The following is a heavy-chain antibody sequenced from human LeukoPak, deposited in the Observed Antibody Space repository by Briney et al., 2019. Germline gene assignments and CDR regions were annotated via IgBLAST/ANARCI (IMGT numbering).Heavy chain of an antibody. Sequence: SETLSLTCTVSGGSVSSSSYYWGWIRQPPGKGLEWIGSIYYSGSTYYNASLKSRVTISVDTSKNQFSLKLSSVTAADTAVYYCAGSSGIAAAHKYWGQGTLVTVSS. CDR2: IYYSGST. V-gene: IGHV4-39*01. CDR3: AGSSGIAAAHKY. D-gene: IGHD6-13*01. CDR1: GGSVSSSSYY. J-gene: IGHJ4*02.